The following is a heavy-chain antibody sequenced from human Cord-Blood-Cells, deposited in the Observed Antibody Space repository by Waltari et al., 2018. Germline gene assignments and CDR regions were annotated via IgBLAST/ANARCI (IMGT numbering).Heavy chain of an antibody. V-gene: IGHV1-69*01. D-gene: IGHD3-22*01. CDR2: IITIFGTA. CDR3: ATDYDSSGYDY. J-gene: IGHJ4*02. Sequence: GGIITIFGTANYAQKFQGRVTITADESTSTAYMELSSLRSEDTAVYYCATDYDSSGYDYWGQGTLVTVSS.